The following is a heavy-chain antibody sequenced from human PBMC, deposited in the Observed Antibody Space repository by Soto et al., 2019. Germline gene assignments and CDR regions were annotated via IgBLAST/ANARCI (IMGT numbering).Heavy chain of an antibody. CDR3: TTSGRSWPDSFDI. CDR1: GGSFNSYV. V-gene: IGHV4-34*01. J-gene: IGHJ3*02. CDR2: VTPGGRS. D-gene: IGHD6-13*01. Sequence: QVQLQQWGAGLLKPSETLSLTCAVYGGSFNSYVWNWVRQPPGKGLEWIGEVTPGGRSNYNPSLKSRVTISKDTSKNRFSLEVNSVTAADTAVYYCTTSGRSWPDSFDIWGQGAMVTVSS.